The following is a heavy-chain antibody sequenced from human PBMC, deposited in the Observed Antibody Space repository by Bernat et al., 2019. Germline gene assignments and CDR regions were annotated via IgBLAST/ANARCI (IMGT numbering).Heavy chain of an antibody. CDR2: ISDSGST. J-gene: IGHJ3*02. Sequence: QVQLQESGPGLVKPSETLSLTCTVSRSFINSYYWSWIRQPPGKGLEWIGYISDSGSTNYNPSLKSRVTISVDPSKNQFSLKLTSVTAADTAVYYCARGEGYCSGGSCYDAFDIWGQGTMVTVSS. CDR1: RSFINSYY. D-gene: IGHD2-15*01. V-gene: IGHV4-59*01. CDR3: ARGEGYCSGGSCYDAFDI.